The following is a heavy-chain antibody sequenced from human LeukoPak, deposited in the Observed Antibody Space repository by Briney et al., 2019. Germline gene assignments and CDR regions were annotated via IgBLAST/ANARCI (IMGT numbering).Heavy chain of an antibody. J-gene: IGHJ4*02. CDR1: GYRFTSYD. Sequence: SCKASGYRFTSYDMHWVRQAPGKGLEWVAVISYDGSNKYYADSVKGRFTIFRDNSKNTLYLQMNSLRAEDTAVYYCAKDLWVDWGQGTLVTVSS. CDR3: AKDLWVD. CDR2: ISYDGSNK. D-gene: IGHD1-26*01. V-gene: IGHV3-30*18.